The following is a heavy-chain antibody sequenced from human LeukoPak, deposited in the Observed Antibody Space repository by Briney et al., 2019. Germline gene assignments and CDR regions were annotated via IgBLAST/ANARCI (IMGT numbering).Heavy chain of an antibody. CDR3: ARATRPGTEIDY. CDR2: INPSGGST. Sequence: ASVKVSCKASGYTFTSYYMHWVRQAPGQGLEWMGIINPSGGSTSYAQKFQGRVTMTRDTSTSTVYMGLSSLRSEDTAVYYCARATRPGTEIDYWGQGTLVTVSS. CDR1: GYTFTSYY. J-gene: IGHJ4*02. V-gene: IGHV1-46*01. D-gene: IGHD3-10*01.